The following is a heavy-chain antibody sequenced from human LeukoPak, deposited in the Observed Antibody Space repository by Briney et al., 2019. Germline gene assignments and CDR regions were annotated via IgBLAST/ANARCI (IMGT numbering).Heavy chain of an antibody. D-gene: IGHD3-22*01. Sequence: SETLSLTCTVSGGSFSGYYWSWIRQPPGRGLEWIGEINHSGGTNYNPSLKSRVTISVDTSKNQFSLKLTSVTAADTAVYYCARDRPRYDSSGHYYVWGQGTLVTVSS. CDR2: INHSGGT. CDR1: GGSFSGYY. V-gene: IGHV4-34*01. J-gene: IGHJ4*02. CDR3: ARDRPRYDSSGHYYV.